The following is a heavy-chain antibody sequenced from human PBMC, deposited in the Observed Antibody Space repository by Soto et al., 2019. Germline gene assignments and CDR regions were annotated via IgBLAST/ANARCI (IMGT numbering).Heavy chain of an antibody. V-gene: IGHV1-8*01. CDR1: GYTFTSYD. CDR3: ARAFPGYCSGGSCPSWFDP. D-gene: IGHD2-15*01. CDR2: MNPNSGNT. J-gene: IGHJ5*02. Sequence: ASVNVSCKASGYTFTSYDINWVRQATGQGLEWMGWMNPNSGNTGYAQKFQGRVTMTRNTSISTAYMELSSLRSEDTAVYYCARAFPGYCSGGSCPSWFDPWGQGTLVTVSS.